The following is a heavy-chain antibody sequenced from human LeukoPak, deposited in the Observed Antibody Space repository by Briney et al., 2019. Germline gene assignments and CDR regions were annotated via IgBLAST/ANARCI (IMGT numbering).Heavy chain of an antibody. D-gene: IGHD6-19*01. CDR1: GYTFTSYY. CDR2: INPSGGST. CDR3: ARDVPYSSGWSYYYYYGMDV. V-gene: IGHV1-46*01. J-gene: IGHJ6*02. Sequence: GASVKVSCKASGYTFTSYYMHWVRQAPGQGLEWMGIINPSGGSTSYAQKFQGRVTMTRDTSTSTVYMELSSPRSEDTAVYYCARDVPYSSGWSYYYYYGMDVWGQGTTVTVSS.